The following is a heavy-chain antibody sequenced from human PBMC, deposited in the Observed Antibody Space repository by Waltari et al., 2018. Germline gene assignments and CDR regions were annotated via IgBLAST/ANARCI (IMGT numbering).Heavy chain of an antibody. CDR2: IIPIFCTA. J-gene: IGHJ4*02. D-gene: IGHD6-13*01. Sequence: QVQLVQSGAEVKKPGSSVKVSCKASGGTFSSYAISWVRQAPGQGLEWMGGIIPIFCTANYAQKFQGRVTITTDESTSTAYMELSSLRSEDTAVYYCARAPLRQQLVFGLDYFDYWGQGTLVTVSS. V-gene: IGHV1-69*05. CDR3: ARAPLRQQLVFGLDYFDY. CDR1: GGTFSSYA.